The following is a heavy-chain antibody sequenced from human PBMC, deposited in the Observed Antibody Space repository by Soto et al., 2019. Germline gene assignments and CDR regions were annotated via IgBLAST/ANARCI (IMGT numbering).Heavy chain of an antibody. J-gene: IGHJ5*02. Sequence: GASVKVSCKASGGTFSSYAISWVRQAPGQGLEWMGGIIPIFGTANYAQKFQGRVTNTADESTSTAYMELSSLRSEDTAVYYCARATGSLSGYCSSTSCHRGWFDPWGQGTLVTVSS. V-gene: IGHV1-69*13. CDR3: ARATGSLSGYCSSTSCHRGWFDP. D-gene: IGHD2-2*01. CDR1: GGTFSSYA. CDR2: IIPIFGTA.